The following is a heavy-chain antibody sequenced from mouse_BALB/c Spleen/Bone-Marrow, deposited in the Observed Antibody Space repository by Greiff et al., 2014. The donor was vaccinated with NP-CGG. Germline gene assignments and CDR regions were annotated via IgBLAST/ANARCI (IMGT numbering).Heavy chain of an antibody. Sequence: EVKLMESGGGLVKSGGSLKLSCAASGFTFSNYGMSWVRQTPEKRLEWVATISGGGSYTFYSDSVKGRFTISSDNAKNNLYLQLSSLRSEDTALYYCARHAYYDQTEVSFVYWGQGTLVTVSA. J-gene: IGHJ3*01. CDR2: ISGGGSYT. CDR1: GFTFSNYG. D-gene: IGHD2-4*01. CDR3: ARHAYYDQTEVSFVY. V-gene: IGHV5-9-2*01.